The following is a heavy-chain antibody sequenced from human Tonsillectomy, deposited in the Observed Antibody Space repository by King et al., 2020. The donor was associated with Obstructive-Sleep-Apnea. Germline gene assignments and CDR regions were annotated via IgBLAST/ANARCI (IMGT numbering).Heavy chain of an antibody. CDR3: VSLVGNY. V-gene: IGHV3-64D*09. D-gene: IGHD6-19*01. Sequence: VQLVESGGGLVQPGGSLRPSCSASGFTFSSYAMHWVRQSPGKVLEYVSAISSNEGSTYYADSVKGRFTISRDNSKNTLYLQMSSLRAEDTAVYYCVSLVGNYWGQGTLVTVSS. J-gene: IGHJ4*02. CDR1: GFTFSSYA. CDR2: ISSNEGST.